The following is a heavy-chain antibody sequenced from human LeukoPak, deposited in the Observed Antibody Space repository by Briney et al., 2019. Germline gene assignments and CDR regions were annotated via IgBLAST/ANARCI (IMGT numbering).Heavy chain of an antibody. CDR1: GFTVSSNY. CDR3: ASRDRGYYYGMDV. D-gene: IGHD5-24*01. Sequence: GGSLRLSCAASGFTVSSNYMSWVRQAPGKGLKWVSIIDRGGSTYYADSVKGRFTISRDNSKSTLYLQMNSLRGEDTAVYYCASRDRGYYYGMDVWGQGTTVTVSS. V-gene: IGHV3-53*01. J-gene: IGHJ6*02. CDR2: IDRGGST.